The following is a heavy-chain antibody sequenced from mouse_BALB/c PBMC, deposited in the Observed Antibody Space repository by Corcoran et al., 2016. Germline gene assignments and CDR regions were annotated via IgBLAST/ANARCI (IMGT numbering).Heavy chain of an antibody. Sequence: EVQLQQSGPELVKPGASVKMSCKASGYIFTDYYMKWVKQSHGKSHEWIGDINPNNGSTSYNQKFKGKATLTVDKSSSTAYMQRNSLTSDDSSVYDCARDYRYDAWFAYWGQGTLVTVSA. CDR1: GYIFTDYY. CDR2: INPNNGST. J-gene: IGHJ3*01. V-gene: IGHV1-26*01. CDR3: ARDYRYDAWFAY. D-gene: IGHD2-14*01.